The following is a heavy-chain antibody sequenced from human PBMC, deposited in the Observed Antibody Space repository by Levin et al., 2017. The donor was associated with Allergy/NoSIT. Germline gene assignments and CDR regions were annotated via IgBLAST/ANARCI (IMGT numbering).Heavy chain of an antibody. V-gene: IGHV3-30*18. CDR3: AKGGDNYDFKGGYFDY. Sequence: GGSLRLSCAASGFTFSSYGMHWVRQAPGKGLEWVAVISYDGNNKYYIDSVKGRFTISRDNSKNTLYLQMNSLRPEDTAVYYCAKGGDNYDFKGGYFDYWGQGTLVTVSS. D-gene: IGHD3-22*01. CDR2: ISYDGNNK. CDR1: GFTFSSYG. J-gene: IGHJ4*02.